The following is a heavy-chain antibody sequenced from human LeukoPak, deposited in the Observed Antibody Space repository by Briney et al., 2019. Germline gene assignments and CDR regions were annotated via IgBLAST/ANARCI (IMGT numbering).Heavy chain of an antibody. CDR3: ARGLATIRTFAFDI. Sequence: SETLSLTCAVYGGSFSGYYWGWIRQPPGKGLEWIGSIYYSGSTYYNPSLKSRVTISVDTSKNQFSLKLSSVTAADTAVYYCARGLATIRTFAFDIWGQGTMVTVSS. CDR2: IYYSGST. CDR1: GGSFSGYY. J-gene: IGHJ3*02. D-gene: IGHD5-24*01. V-gene: IGHV4-34*01.